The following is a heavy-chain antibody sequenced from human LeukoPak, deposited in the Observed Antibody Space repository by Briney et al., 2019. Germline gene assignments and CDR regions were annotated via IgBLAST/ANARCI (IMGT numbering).Heavy chain of an antibody. CDR3: AKKNGRRWIQPEYYFDY. CDR1: GFTFSSYA. CDR2: ISGSGGST. D-gene: IGHD5-18*01. J-gene: IGHJ4*02. Sequence: GGSLRLSCAASGFTFSSYAMSWVRQAPGKGLEWVSAISGSGGSTYYADSVKGRFTISRDNSKNTLYLQMNSLRAEDTAVYYCAKKNGRRWIQPEYYFDYWGQGTLVTVSS. V-gene: IGHV3-23*01.